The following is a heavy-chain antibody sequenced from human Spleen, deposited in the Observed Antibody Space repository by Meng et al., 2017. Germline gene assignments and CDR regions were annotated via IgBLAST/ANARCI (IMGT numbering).Heavy chain of an antibody. CDR1: GFTFSRYD. V-gene: IGHV3-13*03. J-gene: IGHJ3*02. D-gene: IGHD4-17*01. CDR3: ARVRSVTVFDI. Sequence: GESLKISCAACGFTFSRYDMHWVRQATGKGLEWVSPIHTAGDTCYPGSVKGQFTISRDNAKNTLYLQMNSLRAEDTAVYYCARVRSVTVFDIWGQGTMVTVSS. CDR2: IHTAGDT.